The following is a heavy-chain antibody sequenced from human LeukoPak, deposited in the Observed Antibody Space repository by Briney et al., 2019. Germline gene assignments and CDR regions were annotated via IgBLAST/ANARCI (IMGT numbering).Heavy chain of an antibody. D-gene: IGHD3-22*01. J-gene: IGHJ6*02. V-gene: IGHV4-59*08. Sequence: KPSETLSLTCSVSGGSITNYYWSWIRQPPGKGLEWIGHINYSGGTKYNPSLKSRVTISVDTPKNQFSLKLSSVTAADTAVYYCARYYYDSSGYSHGMDVWGQGTTVTVSS. CDR1: GGSITNYY. CDR2: INYSGGT. CDR3: ARYYYDSSGYSHGMDV.